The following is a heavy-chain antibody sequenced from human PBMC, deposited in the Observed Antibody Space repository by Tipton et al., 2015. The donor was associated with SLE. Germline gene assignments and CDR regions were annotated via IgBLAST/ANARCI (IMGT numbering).Heavy chain of an antibody. CDR1: GGSFSGYY. Sequence: TLSLTCAVYGGSFSGYYWSWIRQPPGKGLEWIGEINHSGSTNYNPSLKSRVTISVDTSKNQFSLKLSSVTAADTAVYYCAFSYSSSWCYWGQGTLVTVSS. D-gene: IGHD6-13*01. J-gene: IGHJ4*02. CDR3: AFSYSSSWCY. CDR2: INHSGST. V-gene: IGHV4-34*01.